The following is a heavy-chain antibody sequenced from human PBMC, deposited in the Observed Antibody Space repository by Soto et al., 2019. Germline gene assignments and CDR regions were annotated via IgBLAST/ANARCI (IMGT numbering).Heavy chain of an antibody. V-gene: IGHV1-69*01. Sequence: KVSCKASGGTFSSYAISWVRQAPGQGLEWMGGIIPIFGTANYAQKFQGRVTITADESTSTAYMELSSLRSEDTAVYYCAIQYYDYVWGSYRPNDAFDIWGQGTMVTVSS. J-gene: IGHJ3*02. CDR2: IIPIFGTA. CDR1: GGTFSSYA. D-gene: IGHD3-16*02. CDR3: AIQYYDYVWGSYRPNDAFDI.